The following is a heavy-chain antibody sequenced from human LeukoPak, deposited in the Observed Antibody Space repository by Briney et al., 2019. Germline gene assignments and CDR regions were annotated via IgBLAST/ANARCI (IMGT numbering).Heavy chain of an antibody. V-gene: IGHV3-30*02. J-gene: IGHJ4*02. Sequence: GGSLRLSCAASGFTFGSYGMHWVRQAPGKGLEWVTFIRSDGSNKYYADSVKGRFTISRDNSKNTLYLQMNTLIADDTAVYYCASSSPYCGGDCSQFDYWGQGTLVTVSS. CDR1: GFTFGSYG. CDR3: ASSSPYCGGDCSQFDY. D-gene: IGHD2-21*02. CDR2: IRSDGSNK.